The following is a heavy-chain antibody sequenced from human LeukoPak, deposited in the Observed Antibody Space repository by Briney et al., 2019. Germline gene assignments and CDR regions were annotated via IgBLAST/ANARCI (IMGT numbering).Heavy chain of an antibody. V-gene: IGHV4-59*08. CDR1: GGSISTYY. Sequence: SETLSLTCTVSGGSISTYYWSWIRQPPGKGLEWIGYIYYSGRTNYNPSLKSRVTISVDTSKNHFSLKLTSVTPADTAVYYCARHVMAVPPGCFDPWGQGTLVTVSS. CDR3: ARHVMAVPPGCFDP. CDR2: IYYSGRT. J-gene: IGHJ5*02. D-gene: IGHD6-19*01.